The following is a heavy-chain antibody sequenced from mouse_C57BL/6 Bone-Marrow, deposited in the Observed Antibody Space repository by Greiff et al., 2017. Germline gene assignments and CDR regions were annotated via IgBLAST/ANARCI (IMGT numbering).Heavy chain of an antibody. Sequence: EVKLEESGGGLVQPGESLKLSCESNEYEFPSHDMSWVRKTPEKRLELVAAINSDGGSTYYPDTMERRFIISRDTTKKTLYLQMCSLRSENTALYYCASQSLIYYGNYRFAYWGHGTLVTVSA. CDR1: EYEFPSHD. CDR3: ASQSLIYYGNYRFAY. D-gene: IGHD2-1*01. J-gene: IGHJ3*01. CDR2: INSDGGST. V-gene: IGHV5-2*03.